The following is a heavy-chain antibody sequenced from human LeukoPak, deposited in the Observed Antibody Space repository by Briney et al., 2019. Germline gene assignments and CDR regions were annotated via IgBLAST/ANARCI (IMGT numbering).Heavy chain of an antibody. Sequence: GGSLRLSCAASGFTFSSYSMNWVRQAPGKGLEWVSFISSSSSYIYYADSVKGRFTISRDNAKNSLYLQMNSLRAEDTAVYYCARDRDCSSTSCYSRPIDYWGQGTLVTVSS. V-gene: IGHV3-21*01. J-gene: IGHJ4*02. D-gene: IGHD2-2*01. CDR2: ISSSSSYI. CDR3: ARDRDCSSTSCYSRPIDY. CDR1: GFTFSSYS.